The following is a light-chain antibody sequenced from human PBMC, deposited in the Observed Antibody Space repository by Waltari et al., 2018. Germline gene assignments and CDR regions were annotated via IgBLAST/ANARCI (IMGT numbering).Light chain of an antibody. V-gene: IGLV7-43*01. Sequence: QTVVTQEPSLTVSPGGTVTLTCASSPGAVTSGDYPNWFQQQPGQAPRALIYRTNNKPSGTPARFSGSLLGGKAALTLSGVQPEDEAEYYCLLYYGGVHVFGTGTKVTVL. CDR3: LLYYGGVHV. J-gene: IGLJ1*01. CDR2: RTN. CDR1: PGAVTSGDY.